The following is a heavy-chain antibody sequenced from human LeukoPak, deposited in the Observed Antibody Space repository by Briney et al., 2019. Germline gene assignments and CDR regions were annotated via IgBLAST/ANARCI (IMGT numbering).Heavy chain of an antibody. J-gene: IGHJ5*02. V-gene: IGHV4-38-2*02. CDR2: MYHSGST. CDR3: AKVGYCNTVTCYGWFDP. D-gene: IGHD2/OR15-2a*01. CDR1: GYTITGGHY. Sequence: PSGTLSLTCSVSGYTITGGHYWAWLRQPPGKALEWIGSMYHSGSTYLNPSLKSRVTISVDTSKNQFSLKLTSLTAADTAGYYCAKVGYCNTVTCYGWFDPWGQGTLVTVSS.